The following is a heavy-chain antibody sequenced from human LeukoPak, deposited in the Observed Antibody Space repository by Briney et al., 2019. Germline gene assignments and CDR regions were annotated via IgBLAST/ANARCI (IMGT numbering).Heavy chain of an antibody. D-gene: IGHD6-19*01. CDR3: AKVSVTGAYYFDY. CDR2: MSGSGAST. Sequence: HPGGSLRLSCAASGFTFGSYAMNWARQAPGKGLEWVSAMSGSGASTNYADSVKGRFTISRHNSKNTLYLQMNSLRAEDTAVYYCAKVSVTGAYYFDYWGQGTLVTVSS. J-gene: IGHJ4*02. V-gene: IGHV3-23*01. CDR1: GFTFGSYA.